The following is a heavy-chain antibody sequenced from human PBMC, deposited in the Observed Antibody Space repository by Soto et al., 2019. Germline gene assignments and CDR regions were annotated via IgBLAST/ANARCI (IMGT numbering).Heavy chain of an antibody. V-gene: IGHV1-69*13. J-gene: IGHJ6*02. CDR1: GGTFSSYA. CDR2: IIPIFGTA. D-gene: IGHD3-22*01. Sequence: SVKVSCKASGGTFSSYAISWVRQAPGQGLEWMGGIIPIFGTANYAQKFQGRVTITADESTSTAYMELSSLRSEDTAVYYCARVGYSSTGTTLHFHGLDVWGQGTTVTVSS. CDR3: ARVGYSSTGTTLHFHGLDV.